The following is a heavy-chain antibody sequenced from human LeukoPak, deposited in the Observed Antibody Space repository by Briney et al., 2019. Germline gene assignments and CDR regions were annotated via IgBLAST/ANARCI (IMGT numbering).Heavy chain of an antibody. J-gene: IGHJ6*02. D-gene: IGHD3-3*01. CDR1: GYTFGSYY. CDR3: ARTQGYYDFWSGYPNFYYYYGMDV. Sequence: ASVKVCCKASGYTFGSYYMHWMRQAPGQWLELMGIINPSGGSTSYAQKFQGRVTMTRDTSTSTVYMELSSLRSEDTAVYYCARTQGYYDFWSGYPNFYYYYGMDVWGQGTTVTVSS. V-gene: IGHV1-46*01. CDR2: INPSGGST.